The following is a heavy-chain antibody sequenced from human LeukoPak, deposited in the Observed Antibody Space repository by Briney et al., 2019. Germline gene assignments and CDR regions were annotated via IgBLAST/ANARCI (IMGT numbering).Heavy chain of an antibody. CDR2: IYYSGST. J-gene: IGHJ4*02. D-gene: IGHD3-22*01. CDR1: GGSFSGYY. V-gene: IGHV4-30-4*01. Sequence: SETLSLTCAVYGGSFSGYYWSWIRQPPGKGLEWIGYIYYSGSTYYNPSLKSRVTISVDTSKNQFSLKLSPVTAADTAVYYCARGRDYYDSSGSIDYWGQGTLVTVSS. CDR3: ARGRDYYDSSGSIDY.